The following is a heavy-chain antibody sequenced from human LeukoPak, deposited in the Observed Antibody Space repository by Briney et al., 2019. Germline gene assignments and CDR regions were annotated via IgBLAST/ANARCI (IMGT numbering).Heavy chain of an antibody. D-gene: IGHD3-22*01. V-gene: IGHV7-4-1*02. CDR2: INTNTGNP. CDR3: ARVVYDSSGYYKTGAFDI. J-gene: IGHJ3*02. CDR1: GYIFDIYA. Sequence: GASVKVSCKASGYIFDIYAMIWVRQAPGQGLEWMGWINTNTGNPTYAQGFTGRFVFSLDTSVSTAYLQISSLKAEDTAVYYCARVVYDSSGYYKTGAFDIWGQGTMVTVSS.